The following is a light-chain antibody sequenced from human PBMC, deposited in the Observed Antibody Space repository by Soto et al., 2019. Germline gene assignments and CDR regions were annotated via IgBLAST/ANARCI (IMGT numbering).Light chain of an antibody. CDR1: TSVRNN. CDR2: DAS. Sequence: EIVMTQSPAAMSVSPGEGATLSCKASTSVRNNLAWYQQKPGQAPRLLIYDASTRATGIPARFSGSGSGTDFTLTSRSLQSVDFAVYYCQQYNNWPPWTSGQGTKVESK. CDR3: QQYNNWPPWT. V-gene: IGKV3-15*01. J-gene: IGKJ1*01.